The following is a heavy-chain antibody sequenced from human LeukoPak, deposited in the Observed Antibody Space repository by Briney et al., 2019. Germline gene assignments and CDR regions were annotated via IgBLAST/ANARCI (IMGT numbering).Heavy chain of an antibody. CDR1: GGSVSSYS. Sequence: SETLSLTCTVSGGSVSSYSWSWIRQPPGKGLEWIGYMYSRGSTNDNPSLKSRVTISVDTSKNQFSLKLSSVTAADTAVYYCARLGVRYTTSSWWFDPWGQGILVTVSS. D-gene: IGHD6-6*01. CDR3: ARLGVRYTTSSWWFDP. J-gene: IGHJ5*02. CDR2: MYSRGST. V-gene: IGHV4-59*08.